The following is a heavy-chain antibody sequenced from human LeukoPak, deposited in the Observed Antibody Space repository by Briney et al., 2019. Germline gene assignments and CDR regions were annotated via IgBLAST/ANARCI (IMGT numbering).Heavy chain of an antibody. Sequence: ASVKVSCKASGYTFTSYYMHWVRQAPGQGLECMGIINPSGDTTNYAQKFQGRVTMTRDTSTSTVYMDLSSLRSEDTAFYYCARGYYDFDYWGQGTLVTVSS. CDR3: ARGYYDFDY. V-gene: IGHV1-46*01. J-gene: IGHJ4*02. CDR1: GYTFTSYY. D-gene: IGHD3-22*01. CDR2: INPSGDTT.